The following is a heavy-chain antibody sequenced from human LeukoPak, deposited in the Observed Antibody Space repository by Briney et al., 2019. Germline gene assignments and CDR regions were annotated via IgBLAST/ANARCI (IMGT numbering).Heavy chain of an antibody. CDR2: IYYSGST. V-gene: IGHV4-59*01. Sequence: SETLSLTCTVSGGSISSYYWSWIRQPPGKGLEWIGYIYYSGSTNYNPSLKSRVTISVDTSKNQFSLKLSSVTAADTAVYYCARDNPVRQWLAGGAFDIWGQGTWSPSLQ. CDR1: GGSISSYY. CDR3: ARDNPVRQWLAGGAFDI. D-gene: IGHD6-19*01. J-gene: IGHJ3*02.